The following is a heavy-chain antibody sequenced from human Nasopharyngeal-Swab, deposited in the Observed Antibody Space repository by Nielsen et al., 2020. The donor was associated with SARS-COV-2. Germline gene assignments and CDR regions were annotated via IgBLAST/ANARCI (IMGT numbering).Heavy chain of an antibody. CDR2: IGTAGDT. CDR1: GFTFSSYA. CDR3: ARAVGYCSSTSCYYYYGMDV. V-gene: IGHV3-13*04. Sequence: GGSLGLSCAASGFTFSSYAMHWVRQATGKGLEWVSAIGTAGDTYYPGSVKGRFTISRENAKNSLYLQMNSLRAGDTAVYYCARAVGYCSSTSCYYYYGMDVWGQGTTVTVSS. J-gene: IGHJ6*02. D-gene: IGHD2-2*03.